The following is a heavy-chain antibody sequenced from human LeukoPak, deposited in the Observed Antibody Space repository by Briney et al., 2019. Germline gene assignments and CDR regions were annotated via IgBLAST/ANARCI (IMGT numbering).Heavy chain of an antibody. CDR1: GGTLSSYA. D-gene: IGHD3-10*01. CDR3: ARERKGSGSYRYGMDV. J-gene: IGHJ6*04. V-gene: IGHV1-69*01. Sequence: SVKVSCKASGGTLSSYAISWVRQAPGQGLEWMGGIIPIFGTANYAQKFQGRVTITADESTSTAYMELSSLRSEDTAVYYCARERKGSGSYRYGMDVWGKGTTVTVSS. CDR2: IIPIFGTA.